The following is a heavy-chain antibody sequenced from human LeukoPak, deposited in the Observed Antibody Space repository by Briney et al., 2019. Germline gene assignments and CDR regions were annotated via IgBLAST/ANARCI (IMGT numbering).Heavy chain of an antibody. Sequence: SETLSLTCTVSGGSISPYYWSWIRQTPGKGVEWIGYILYSGTTTNYNPSLKSRVTISVDTSTNQFSLKLSSVTAADTAVYYCARVGDWNDLVYWGQGTLVTVSS. V-gene: IGHV4-59*01. J-gene: IGHJ4*02. CDR3: ARVGDWNDLVY. CDR1: GGSISPYY. D-gene: IGHD1-1*01. CDR2: ILYSGTTT.